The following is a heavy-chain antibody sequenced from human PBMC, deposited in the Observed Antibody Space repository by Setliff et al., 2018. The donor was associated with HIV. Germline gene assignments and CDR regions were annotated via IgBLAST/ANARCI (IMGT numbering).Heavy chain of an antibody. Sequence: SVKVSCKASGGPFTSAFNWVRQVPGQGLEWMGGIIHIFGTANYAQNFGGRVTITADQSTSTSYLQLNSLRFEDTAIYYCASDSPTARFEELEDHYYYFMDVWGKGTTVTVSS. CDR3: ASDSPTARFEELEDHYYYFMDV. CDR2: IIHIFGTA. D-gene: IGHD3-10*01. V-gene: IGHV1-69*13. CDR1: GGPFTSA. J-gene: IGHJ6*03.